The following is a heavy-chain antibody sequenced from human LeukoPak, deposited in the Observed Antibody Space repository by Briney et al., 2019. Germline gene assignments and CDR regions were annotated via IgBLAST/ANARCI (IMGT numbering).Heavy chain of an antibody. CDR2: INPSDSYT. D-gene: IGHD3-3*01. J-gene: IGHJ4*02. CDR3: AAMGSAYYGDFDY. Sequence: GESLKNSCQGSGYSFTGYWISWVRQMPGKGLEWMGKINPSDSYTNFSPSFQGHVTISADKSINTAYLQWSSLKASDTAMYYCAAMGSAYYGDFDYWGQGTLVTVSS. V-gene: IGHV5-10-1*01. CDR1: GYSFTGYW.